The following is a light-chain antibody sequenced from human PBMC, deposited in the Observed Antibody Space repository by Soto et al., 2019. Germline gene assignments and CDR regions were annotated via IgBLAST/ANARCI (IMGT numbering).Light chain of an antibody. Sequence: DIQMTQSPSTLSAYVGDTVTVTCRASQSVSGWLAWYQQKPGEAPKLLIYDASALSRGVPSRFSGSGSGTDFTLTINSLQPEDFATYYCQQTYNALTFGPGTKVDI. CDR3: QQTYNALT. V-gene: IGKV1-5*01. J-gene: IGKJ3*01. CDR2: DAS. CDR1: QSVSGW.